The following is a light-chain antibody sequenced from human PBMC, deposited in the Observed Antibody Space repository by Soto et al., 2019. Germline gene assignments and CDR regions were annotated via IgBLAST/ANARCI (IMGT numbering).Light chain of an antibody. J-gene: IGKJ4*01. CDR1: QGVNSN. V-gene: IGKV3-15*01. Sequence: EKVMTQSPAALSVSPGERATLSCRASQGVNSNLAWYQRKPGQAPRLLLYGASTRATGIPARFSGSASGTEFTLTISSLQSEDSAVYYCQQYNDWPLTFGGGTKVDIK. CDR3: QQYNDWPLT. CDR2: GAS.